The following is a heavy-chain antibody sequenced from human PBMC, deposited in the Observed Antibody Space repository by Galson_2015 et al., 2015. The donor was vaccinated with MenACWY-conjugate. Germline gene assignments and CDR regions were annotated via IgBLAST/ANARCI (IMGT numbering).Heavy chain of an antibody. D-gene: IGHD6-19*01. CDR1: GGSFSDYY. V-gene: IGHV4-34*01. J-gene: IGHJ4*02. CDR3: ARRPSGSGFDF. CDR2: ISHSGST. Sequence: SETLSLTCAVYGGSFSDYYWSWIRQPPGKGLEWIGEISHSGSTNYNPSLKSRVTISVDTSKNQFSLRLTSVTAADTAVYYCARRPSGSGFDFWGQGTLVTVSS.